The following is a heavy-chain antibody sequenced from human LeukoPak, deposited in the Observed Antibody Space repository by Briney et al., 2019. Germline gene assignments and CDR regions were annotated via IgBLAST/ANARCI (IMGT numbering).Heavy chain of an antibody. CDR1: GYTFTSYG. J-gene: IGHJ5*02. CDR3: ARDLNRPTGWFDP. D-gene: IGHD4-17*01. CDR2: ISAYNGNT. Sequence: ASVKVSYKPSGYTFTSYGISWVRQAPGQGLEWMGWISAYNGNTNYAQKLQGRVTMTTDTSTSTAHMELRSLRSDDTAVYYCARDLNRPTGWFDPWGQGTLVTVSS. V-gene: IGHV1-18*01.